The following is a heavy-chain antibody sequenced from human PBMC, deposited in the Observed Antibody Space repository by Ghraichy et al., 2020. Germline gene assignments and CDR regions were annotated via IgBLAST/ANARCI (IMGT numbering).Heavy chain of an antibody. J-gene: IGHJ6*02. CDR1: GFTFSSYN. Sequence: GGSLRLSCVGFGFTFSSYNMNWVRQSPGKGLEWVAYISYRSRSIFYADSVKGRFTISRDNAKNSLSLQMNSLRDEDTAVYYCARASTVVRFYYYDGMDVWGQGTTVTVSS. D-gene: IGHD4-23*01. CDR2: ISYRSRSI. CDR3: ARASTVVRFYYYDGMDV. V-gene: IGHV3-48*02.